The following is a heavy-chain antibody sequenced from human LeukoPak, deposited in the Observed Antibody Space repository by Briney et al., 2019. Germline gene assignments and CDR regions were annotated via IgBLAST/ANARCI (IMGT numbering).Heavy chain of an antibody. CDR3: ARDRSYGSGSFLGGNWFDP. CDR1: GGSISSGGYY. CDR2: IYYSGST. J-gene: IGHJ3*01. V-gene: IGHV4-31*03. Sequence: PSETLSLTCTVSGGSISSGGYYWSWIRRHPGKGLEWTGYIYYSGSTYYNPSLKSRVTISVDTSKNQFSLKLSSVTAADTAVYYCARDRSYGSGSFLGGNWFDPWGQGTMVTVSS. D-gene: IGHD3-10*01.